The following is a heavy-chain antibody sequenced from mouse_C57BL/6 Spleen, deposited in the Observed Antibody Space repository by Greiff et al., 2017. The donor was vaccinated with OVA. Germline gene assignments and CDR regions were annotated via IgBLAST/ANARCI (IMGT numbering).Heavy chain of an antibody. J-gene: IGHJ4*01. V-gene: IGHV1-52*01. CDR1: GYTFTSYW. CDR2: IDPSDSET. CDR3: ARGTGYAMDY. D-gene: IGHD3-3*01. Sequence: QVQLKQSGAELVRPGSSVKLSCKASGYTFTSYWMHWVKQRPIQGLEWIGNIDPSDSETHYNQKFKDKATLTVDKSSSTAYMQLSSLTSEDSAVYYCARGTGYAMDYWGQGTSVTVSS.